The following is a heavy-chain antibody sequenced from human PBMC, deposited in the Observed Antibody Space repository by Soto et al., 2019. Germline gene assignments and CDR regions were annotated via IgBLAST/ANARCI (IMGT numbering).Heavy chain of an antibody. Sequence: GGSLRLSCAASGFTFSDYYMSWIRQAPGKGLEWVSYITSSSTYTNYADSVKGRFTISRDNAKNTVYLQMTSLRVEDTAVYYCARDLRGSPDYWGQGTLVTVSS. CDR3: ARDLRGSPDY. CDR2: ITSSSTYT. J-gene: IGHJ4*02. D-gene: IGHD1-26*01. CDR1: GFTFSDYY. V-gene: IGHV3-11*06.